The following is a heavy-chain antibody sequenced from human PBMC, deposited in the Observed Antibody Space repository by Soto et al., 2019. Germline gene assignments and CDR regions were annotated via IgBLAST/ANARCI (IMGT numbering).Heavy chain of an antibody. CDR3: ARVLAYCGGDCYYNWFDP. J-gene: IGHJ5*02. D-gene: IGHD2-21*02. V-gene: IGHV1-69*10. Sequence: ASVKVSCKASGGTFSSYAISWVRQAPGQGLEWMGGIIPILGIANYAQKFQGRVTITADKSTSTAYMELSSLRSEDTAVYYCARVLAYCGGDCYYNWFDPWGQGTLVTVSS. CDR1: GGTFSSYA. CDR2: IIPILGIA.